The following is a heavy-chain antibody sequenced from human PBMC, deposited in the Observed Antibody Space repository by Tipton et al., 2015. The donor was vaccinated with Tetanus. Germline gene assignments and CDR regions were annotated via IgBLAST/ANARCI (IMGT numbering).Heavy chain of an antibody. CDR2: VSYSGST. J-gene: IGHJ5*02. CDR3: AILPKHWLAPRGAP. Sequence: TLSLTCTVSGASISSNTYYWGWIRQPPGKGLEWIASVSYSGSTYYNPSLKSRVTMSLDTSKNQFSVRLTSVTAADTAVYYCAILPKHWLAPRGAPWGQGILVTVSS. D-gene: IGHD6-19*01. CDR1: GASISSNTYY. V-gene: IGHV4-39*01.